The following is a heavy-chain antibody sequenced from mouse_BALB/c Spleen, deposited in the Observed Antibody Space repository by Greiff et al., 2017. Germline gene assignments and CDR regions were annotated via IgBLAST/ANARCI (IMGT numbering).Heavy chain of an antibody. CDR1: GYTFTDYN. CDR2: IYPYNGGT. CDR3: ARGYGLLWFAY. J-gene: IGHJ3*01. Sequence: EVKLQESGPELVKPGASVKISCKASGYTFTDYNMHWVKQSHGKSLEWIGYIYPYNGGTGYNQKFKSKATLTVDNSSSTAYMELRSLTSEDSAVYYCARGYGLLWFAYWGQGTLVTVSA. D-gene: IGHD2-10*02. V-gene: IGHV1S29*02.